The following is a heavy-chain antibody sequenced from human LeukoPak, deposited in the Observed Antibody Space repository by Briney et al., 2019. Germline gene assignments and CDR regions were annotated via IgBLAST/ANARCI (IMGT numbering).Heavy chain of an antibody. V-gene: IGHV1-46*03. CDR1: GYTFTSYC. J-gene: IGHJ4*02. CDR2: INPSGGRT. Sequence: ASVKVSCKASGYTFTSYCMHWVRQAPGQGLEWMGIINPSGGRTSYAQKFQGRVTMTRDTSTSTVYMELSSLRSEATAVYYCARDRVGLWDFDYRGQGTLVTVSS. CDR3: ARDRVGLWDFDY. D-gene: IGHD4/OR15-4a*01.